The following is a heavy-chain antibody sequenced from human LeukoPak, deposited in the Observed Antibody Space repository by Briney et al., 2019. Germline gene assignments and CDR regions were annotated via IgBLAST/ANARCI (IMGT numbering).Heavy chain of an antibody. Sequence: GGSLRLSCAASRFTFSGSAMPWVRKASGKGPEWVGRIRSRANSCATAYAASVKGRFTISRDDSKNTAYLQMNSLKTEDTAVYYCTRRFLECNFDYWGQGTLVTVSS. CDR2: IRSRANSCAT. CDR3: TRRFLECNFDY. V-gene: IGHV3-73*01. J-gene: IGHJ4*02. CDR1: RFTFSGSA. D-gene: IGHD3-3*01.